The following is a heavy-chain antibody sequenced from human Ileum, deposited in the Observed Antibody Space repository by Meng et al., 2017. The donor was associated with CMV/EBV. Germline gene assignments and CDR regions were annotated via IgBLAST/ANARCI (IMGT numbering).Heavy chain of an antibody. D-gene: IGHD6-13*01. CDR2: IKQDGSER. Sequence: GESLKISCAASGFTFGNYWMTWVRQAPGKGLEWVTNIKQDGSERNYVDSVKGRFTISRDNAKNSLYLQMNSLRAEDTAIYYCARTPGIAAGGIFYYGLDVWGQGTTVTAP. CDR1: GFTFGNYW. J-gene: IGHJ6*02. CDR3: ARTPGIAAGGIFYYGLDV. V-gene: IGHV3-7*03.